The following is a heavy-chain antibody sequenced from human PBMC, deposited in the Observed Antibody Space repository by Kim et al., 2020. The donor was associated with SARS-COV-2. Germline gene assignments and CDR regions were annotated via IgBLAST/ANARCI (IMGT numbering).Heavy chain of an antibody. D-gene: IGHD3-3*01. V-gene: IGHV4-39*01. J-gene: IGHJ3*02. CDR2: IWNNGNS. CDR3: ARGGSADVWGGYPFDI. Sequence: SETLSLTCSLSGGSIISTTYYWGWVRQSPGKGLEWIATIWNNGNSYQNPSVKSRVSIALHTSNNQFSLKMTSVTAADSAIYYCARGGSADVWGGYPFDI. CDR1: GGSIISTTYY.